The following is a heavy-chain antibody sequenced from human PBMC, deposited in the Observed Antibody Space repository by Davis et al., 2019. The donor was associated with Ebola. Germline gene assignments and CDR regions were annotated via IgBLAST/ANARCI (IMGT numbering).Heavy chain of an antibody. CDR2: INPHNGNT. CDR3: ARAQFPTTSDH. D-gene: IGHD1-1*01. V-gene: IGHV1-18*04. CDR1: GYTFISYY. J-gene: IGHJ4*02. Sequence: AASVKVSCKASGYTFISYYMHWVRQAPGQGLEWMGWINPHNGNTNYAQNVQGRVTMTTDTSTSTAYMEVGSLRSDDTAVYYCARAQFPTTSDHWGQGTLVTVSS.